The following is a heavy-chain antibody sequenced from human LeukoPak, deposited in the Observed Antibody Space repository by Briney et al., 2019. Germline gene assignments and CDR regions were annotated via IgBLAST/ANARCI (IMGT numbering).Heavy chain of an antibody. CDR3: AKSSRPVTAMAFFDY. CDR1: GFTFSSYG. V-gene: IGHV3-23*01. J-gene: IGHJ4*02. D-gene: IGHD5-18*01. CDR2: ISGSGTNT. Sequence: GGSLRLSCAASGFTFSSYGMSWVRQAPGKWLEWVSGISGSGTNTNYADSVKGRFTISRDNSKNTVYLQMKSLRAEDTAVYYCAKSSRPVTAMAFFDYWGQGTLVTVSS.